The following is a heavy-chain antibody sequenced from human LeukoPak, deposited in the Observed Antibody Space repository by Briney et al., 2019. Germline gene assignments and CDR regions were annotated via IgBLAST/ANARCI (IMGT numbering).Heavy chain of an antibody. V-gene: IGHV3-23*01. CDR3: AKLSKAGIAVAGRNY. CDR1: GFTFSSYA. D-gene: IGHD6-19*01. J-gene: IGHJ4*02. CDR2: ISGSGGST. Sequence: GGSLRLSCAASGFTFSSYAMSWVRQAPGKGLEWVSAISGSGGSTYYADSVKGRFTISRDNSKSTLYLQMNSLRAEDTAVYYCAKLSKAGIAVAGRNYWGQGTLVTVSS.